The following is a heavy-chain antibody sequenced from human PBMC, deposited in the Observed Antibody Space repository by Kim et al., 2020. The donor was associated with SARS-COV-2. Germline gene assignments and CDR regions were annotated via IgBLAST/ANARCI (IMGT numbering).Heavy chain of an antibody. V-gene: IGHV3-7*01. D-gene: IGHD3-3*01. CDR2: DGSPK. J-gene: IGHJ4*02. CDR3: MRDFLGD. Sequence: DGSPKHYVDSVTGRFTISRANAKTSMYLQMESLRSEDTAMYYCMRDFLGDWGQGTLVTVST.